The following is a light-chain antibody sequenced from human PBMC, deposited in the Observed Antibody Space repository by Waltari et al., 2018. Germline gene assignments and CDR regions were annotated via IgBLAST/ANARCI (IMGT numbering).Light chain of an antibody. CDR3: SSYTSIKTPYVV. CDR1: TRDVGRYNY. J-gene: IGLJ2*01. V-gene: IGLV2-14*01. Sequence: QSALTQPAYVSGSPGQSITISCTGTTRDVGRYNYVSWYQCHPGKAPELIIYEVTNRPSGVSDRFSGSKSGNTASLSISGLQPEDEADYYCSSYTSIKTPYVVFGGGTKVTVL. CDR2: EVT.